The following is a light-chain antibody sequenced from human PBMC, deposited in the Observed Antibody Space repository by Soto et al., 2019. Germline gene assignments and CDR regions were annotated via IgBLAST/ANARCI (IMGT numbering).Light chain of an antibody. CDR1: QNVSSNY. J-gene: IGKJ2*01. V-gene: IGKV3-20*01. Sequence: EIVLTQSPGTLSLSPGERATLSCRASQNVSSNYLAWYQQRPGQAPRLLMYGAFIRATGIPDRISGSGSGTDFIVTISRLEPEDFAVYYCQYYGGYYGSSPRYTFGQGTKLDIK. CDR2: GAF. CDR3: QYYGGYYGSSPRYT.